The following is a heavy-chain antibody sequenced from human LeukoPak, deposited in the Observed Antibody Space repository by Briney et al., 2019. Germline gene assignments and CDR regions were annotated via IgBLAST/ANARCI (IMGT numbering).Heavy chain of an antibody. CDR3: ARGLAAASTDHFDY. D-gene: IGHD6-13*01. V-gene: IGHV4-59*08. CDR2: IYYSGST. J-gene: IGHJ4*02. Sequence: PSETLSLTCTVSGGSISSYCCSWIRQPPGKGLEWIGYIYYSGSTNYNPSLKSRVTISVDTSKNQFSLKLSSVTAADTAVYYCARGLAAASTDHFDYWGQGTLVTVSS. CDR1: GGSISSYC.